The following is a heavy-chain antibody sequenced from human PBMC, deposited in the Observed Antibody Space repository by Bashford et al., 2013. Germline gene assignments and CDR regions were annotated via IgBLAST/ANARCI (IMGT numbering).Heavy chain of an antibody. D-gene: IGHD3/OR15-3a*01. Sequence: VASVKVSCKASGYSFTGYGIAWVRQAPGQGLEWMGWISAYNGHPKYAQSLQGRVTMTADTSTTTAYMELTSLRSDDTAVYYCARDRSAIMISPGYWGQGTLVTVSS. CDR3: ARDRSAIMISPGY. V-gene: IGHV1-18*01. J-gene: IGHJ4*02. CDR2: ISAYNGHP. CDR1: GYSFTGYG.